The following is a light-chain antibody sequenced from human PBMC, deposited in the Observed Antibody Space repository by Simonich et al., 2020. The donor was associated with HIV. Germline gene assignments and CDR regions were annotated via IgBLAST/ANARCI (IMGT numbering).Light chain of an antibody. Sequence: EIVMTQSPATLSVSPGERATLSCRVSQSVASNLAWYQHKLGQSPRLLIYDASNRATGIPARFSGSGSGTDFTLTISSLEPEDFAVYYCQQRSNWPPLTFGGGTKVEIK. V-gene: IGKV3-11*01. CDR1: QSVASN. CDR3: QQRSNWPPLT. CDR2: DAS. J-gene: IGKJ4*01.